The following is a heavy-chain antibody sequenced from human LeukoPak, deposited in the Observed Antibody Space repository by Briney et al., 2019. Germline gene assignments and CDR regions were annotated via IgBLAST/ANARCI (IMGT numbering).Heavy chain of an antibody. J-gene: IGHJ6*02. CDR1: GGSFSGYY. V-gene: IGHV4-34*01. D-gene: IGHD3-10*01. Sequence: SETLSLTCAVYGGSFSGYYWSWIRQPPGKGLEWIGEINHSGSTNYNPSLKSRVTISVDTSKNQFSLKLSSVTAADTAVYYCARGRHYYGSGSYYPSYYYYYGMDVWGQGTTVTVSS. CDR3: ARGRHYYGSGSYYPSYYYYYGMDV. CDR2: INHSGST.